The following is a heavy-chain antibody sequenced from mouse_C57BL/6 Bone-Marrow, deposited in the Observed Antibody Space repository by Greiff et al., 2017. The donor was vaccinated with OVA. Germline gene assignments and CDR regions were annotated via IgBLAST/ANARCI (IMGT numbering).Heavy chain of an antibody. CDR1: GYTFTSYW. CDR3: AGGNGDGCYRGFAY. J-gene: IGHJ3*01. Sequence: VQLQQPGAELVRPGSSVKLSCKASGYTFTSYWMDWVKQRPGQGLEWIGNIYPSDSDTHYNQKFKDKATLTVDKSSSTAYMQLSSLTSEDSAVYDCAGGNGDGCYRGFAYWGQGTLVTVSA. D-gene: IGHD2-3*01. CDR2: IYPSDSDT. V-gene: IGHV1-61*01.